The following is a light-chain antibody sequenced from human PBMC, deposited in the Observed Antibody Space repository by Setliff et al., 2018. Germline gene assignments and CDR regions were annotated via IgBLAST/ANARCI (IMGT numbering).Light chain of an antibody. CDR3: QVWDRDSDCVV. Sequence: ELTQPPSVSVAPGKTARISCAGNNIEDKNVNWYQQQPGQAPVLVIYYDKDRPAGVPERFSGSNSGSTATLTISRVEAGDEADYFCQVWDRDSDCVVFGGGTKVTVL. J-gene: IGLJ2*01. V-gene: IGLV3-21*01. CDR1: NIEDKN. CDR2: YDK.